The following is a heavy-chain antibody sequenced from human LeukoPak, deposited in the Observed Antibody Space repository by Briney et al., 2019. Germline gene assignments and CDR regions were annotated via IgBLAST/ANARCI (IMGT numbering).Heavy chain of an antibody. CDR2: IKQDGSEK. CDR3: VRNGPFDY. J-gene: IGHJ4*02. Sequence: PGRSLRLSCAASGFTFCSYAMHWVRQAPGKGLEWVANIKQDGSEKYYVDSVKGRFTISRDNAKNSLFLQMNSLRAEDTAVYYCVRNGPFDYWGQGTLVTVSS. V-gene: IGHV3-7*01. CDR1: GFTFCSYA. D-gene: IGHD2-8*01.